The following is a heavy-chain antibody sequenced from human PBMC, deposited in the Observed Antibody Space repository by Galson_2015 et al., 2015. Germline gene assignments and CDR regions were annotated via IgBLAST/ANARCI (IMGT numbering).Heavy chain of an antibody. CDR1: GYTFTSYA. J-gene: IGHJ3*02. CDR3: ARPGKDYYDSSHDAFDI. D-gene: IGHD3-22*01. V-gene: IGHV7-4-1*02. Sequence: SVKVSCKASGYTFTSYAMNWVRQAPGQGLEWMGWINTNTGNPTYAQGFTGRFVFSLDTSVSTAYLQISSLKAEDTAVYYCARPGKDYYDSSHDAFDIWGQGTMVTVSS. CDR2: INTNTGNP.